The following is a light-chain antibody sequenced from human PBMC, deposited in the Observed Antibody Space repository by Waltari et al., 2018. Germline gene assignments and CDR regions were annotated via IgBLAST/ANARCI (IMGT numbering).Light chain of an antibody. Sequence: QSVLTQPPSVSGTPGQRVTISCSGSPSNIGAGHAVHSSQHLPGTAPNLLIYGNNNRPSGVPDRFSGSKSGTSASLAITGLQADDEADYFCQSFDNMLSGGVVFGGGTKLAVL. CDR1: PSNIGAGHA. V-gene: IGLV1-40*01. CDR3: QSFDNMLSGGVV. J-gene: IGLJ2*01. CDR2: GNN.